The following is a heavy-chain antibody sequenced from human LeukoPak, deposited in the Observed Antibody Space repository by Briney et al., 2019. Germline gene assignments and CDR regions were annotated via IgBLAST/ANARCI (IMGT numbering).Heavy chain of an antibody. V-gene: IGHV1-2*02. CDR2: INPNSGAT. Sequence: GASVKVSCKASGYTFTGYYIHWVRQAPGQGLEWMGWINPNSGATNYAQKFQGRVTMTRDTSINTAYMELRRLRSDDTAVYYCARHYTPRAFDIWGQGTMVTVSS. D-gene: IGHD2-2*02. CDR1: GYTFTGYY. CDR3: ARHYTPRAFDI. J-gene: IGHJ3*02.